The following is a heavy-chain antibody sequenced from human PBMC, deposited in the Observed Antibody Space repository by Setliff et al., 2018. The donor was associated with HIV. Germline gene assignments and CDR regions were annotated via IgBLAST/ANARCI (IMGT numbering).Heavy chain of an antibody. V-gene: IGHV3-7*01. J-gene: IGHJ4*02. CDR2: LNRDGSEI. CDR3: ASGYHYDTSGNFDLPFGY. D-gene: IGHD3-22*01. CDR1: GFTFNSYA. Sequence: PGGSLRLSCAASGFTFNSYAMSWVRQAPGKGLEWVASLNRDGSEIHYVDSVKGRFTVSRDNARNSLFLEMNSLRADDTAVYYCASGYHYDTSGNFDLPFGYWGQGTLVTVSS.